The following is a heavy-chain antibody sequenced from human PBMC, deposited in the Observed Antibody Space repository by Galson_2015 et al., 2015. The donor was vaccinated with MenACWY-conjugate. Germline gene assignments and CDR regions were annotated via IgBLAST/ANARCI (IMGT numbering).Heavy chain of an antibody. CDR3: TRVRTTTRGTPSNDFYGMDV. D-gene: IGHD2/OR15-2a*01. CDR2: IRSKAYGETT. V-gene: IGHV3-49*04. CDR1: GFTFGAYG. J-gene: IGHJ6*04. Sequence: SLRLSCAASGFTFGAYGMNWVRQAPGKGLEWVGFIRSKAYGETTDYAASVRGRFTISRDDSNSITYLQMNSLKTEDTAIYYCTRVRTTTRGTPSNDFYGMDVWGIGTTVTV.